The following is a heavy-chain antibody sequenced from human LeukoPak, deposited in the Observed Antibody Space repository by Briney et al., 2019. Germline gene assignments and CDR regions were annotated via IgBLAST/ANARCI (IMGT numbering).Heavy chain of an antibody. D-gene: IGHD1-14*01. CDR1: GGSFSGYY. CDR2: IYYSGST. CDR3: ARVPGGALNWFDP. V-gene: IGHV4-34*01. Sequence: SETLSLTCAVYGGSFSGYYWTWIRQSPGKGLEWIGTIYYSGSTYYNPSLKSRVTISVDTSKNQFSLKLSSVTAADTAVYYCARVPGGALNWFDPWGQGTLVTVSP. J-gene: IGHJ5*02.